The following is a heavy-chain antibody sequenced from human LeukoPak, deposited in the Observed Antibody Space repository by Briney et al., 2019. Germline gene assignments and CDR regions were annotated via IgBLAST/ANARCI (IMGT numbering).Heavy chain of an antibody. D-gene: IGHD3-22*01. J-gene: IGHJ4*02. Sequence: SETLSLTCAVYGGSFSGYYWSWIRQPPGKGLEWIGEINHSGSTNYSPSLKSRVTISVDTSKNQFSLKLSSVTAADTAVYYCARHVVGGYYDSSGYYFDYWGQGTLVTVSS. CDR1: GGSFSGYY. V-gene: IGHV4-34*01. CDR2: INHSGST. CDR3: ARHVVGGYYDSSGYYFDY.